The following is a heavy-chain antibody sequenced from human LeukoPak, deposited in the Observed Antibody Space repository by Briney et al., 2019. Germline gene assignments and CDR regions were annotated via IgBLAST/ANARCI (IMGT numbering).Heavy chain of an antibody. CDR3: ARAGMDGRGYYQGFDY. Sequence: GGSLRLSCAASGFTFSDYFMGWVRQAPGEGLEWVSYITNNGRKTYYADSMKGRFTISRDNAKNSLFLQMNSLRAEDTALYYCARAGMDGRGYYQGFDYWGQGTLVTVSS. D-gene: IGHD3-22*01. J-gene: IGHJ4*02. CDR2: ITNNGRKT. V-gene: IGHV3-11*04. CDR1: GFTFSDYF.